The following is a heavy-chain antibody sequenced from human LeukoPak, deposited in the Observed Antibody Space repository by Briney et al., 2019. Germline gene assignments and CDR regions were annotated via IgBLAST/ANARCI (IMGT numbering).Heavy chain of an antibody. D-gene: IGHD3-16*01. V-gene: IGHV4-59*01. CDR2: VYHTGHT. Sequence: SETLSLTCTVSGDSISGYYWSWIRQPPGKGLEWIGYVYHTGHTHYSPSLKSRVSVSLDTSRNQVSLILSSVTAADTAVYYCARHRFGHLFDYWGQGTLVFVSS. J-gene: IGHJ4*02. CDR3: ARHRFGHLFDY. CDR1: GDSISGYY.